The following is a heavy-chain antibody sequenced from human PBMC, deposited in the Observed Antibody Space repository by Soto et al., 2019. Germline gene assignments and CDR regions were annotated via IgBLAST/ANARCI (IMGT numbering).Heavy chain of an antibody. V-gene: IGHV3-15*01. J-gene: IGHJ5*02. D-gene: IGHD6-13*01. Sequence: EVQLVESGGGLVKPGGSLRLSCAASGFTFSNAWMSWVRQAPGQGLEWVGRIKSKTDGGTTDYAAPVKGRFTISRDDSKNTLYLQMNSLKTEDTAVYYCTTTRIAAAGSGPWFDPWGQGTLVTVSS. CDR2: IKSKTDGGTT. CDR3: TTTRIAAAGSGPWFDP. CDR1: GFTFSNAW.